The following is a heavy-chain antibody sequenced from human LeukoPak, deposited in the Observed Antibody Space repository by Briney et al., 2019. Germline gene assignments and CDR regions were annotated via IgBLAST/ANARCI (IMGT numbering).Heavy chain of an antibody. D-gene: IGHD2-2*01. J-gene: IGHJ4*02. CDR2: IIPIFGTA. Sequence: SVKVSCKASGGTFSSYAISWVRQAPGQGLEWMGGIIPIFGTANYAQKFQGRVTITTDESTSTAYMELSRLRSEDTAVYYCARELYCSSTSCYSSFDYWGQGTLVTVSS. CDR1: GGTFSSYA. CDR3: ARELYCSSTSCYSSFDY. V-gene: IGHV1-69*05.